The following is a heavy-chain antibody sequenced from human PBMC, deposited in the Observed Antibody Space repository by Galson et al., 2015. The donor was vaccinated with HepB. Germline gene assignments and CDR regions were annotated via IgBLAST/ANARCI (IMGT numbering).Heavy chain of an antibody. CDR1: GFSLSTNGMR. CDR3: ARDKTYYYHTSGHSHFDY. J-gene: IGHJ4*02. V-gene: IGHV2-70*04. CDR2: IDWDDDK. Sequence: PALVKPTQTLTLTCTFSGFSLSTNGMRVSWIRQPPGKALEWLARIDWDDDKFYSTSLKTRLTISKDTSKNQVVLTMTNMDPVDTATYYCARDKTYYYHTSGHSHFDYWGQGTLLTVSS. D-gene: IGHD3-22*01.